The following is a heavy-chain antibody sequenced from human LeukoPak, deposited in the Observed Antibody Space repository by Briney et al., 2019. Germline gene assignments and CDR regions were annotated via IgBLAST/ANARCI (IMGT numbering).Heavy chain of an antibody. CDR1: EYSSTIYW. J-gene: IGHJ3*02. D-gene: IGHD3-22*01. CDR3: ARRREYYDTTAFDI. Sequence: GESLKISCKASEYSSTIYWICWVRQMTGKGLEWMGFIYPGDSDTKYSPSFQGKVTISADKSISTAYLQWSSLKASDTAMYYCARRREYYDTTAFDIWGQGTMVTVSS. V-gene: IGHV5-51*01. CDR2: IYPGDSDT.